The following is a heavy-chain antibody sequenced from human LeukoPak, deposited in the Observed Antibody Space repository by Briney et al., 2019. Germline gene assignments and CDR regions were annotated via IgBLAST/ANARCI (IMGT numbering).Heavy chain of an antibody. CDR1: GGSISSGGYS. V-gene: IGHV4-30-2*01. CDR3: ASWYYDFWSGYYGWFDP. CDR2: IYHSGST. D-gene: IGHD3-3*01. J-gene: IGHJ5*02. Sequence: SQTLSLTCAVSGGSISSGGYSWSWIRQPPGKGLEWIGYIYHSGSTYYNPSLKSRVTISVDRSKNQFSLKLSSVTAADTAVYYCASWYYDFWSGYYGWFDPWGQGTLVTVSS.